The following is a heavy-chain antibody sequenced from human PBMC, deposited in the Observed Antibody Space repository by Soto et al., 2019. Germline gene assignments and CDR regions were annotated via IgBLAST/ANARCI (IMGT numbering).Heavy chain of an antibody. V-gene: IGHV4-39*07. CDR1: GGSSSSTTYY. J-gene: IGHJ4*02. D-gene: IGHD4-4*01. CDR2: IYSSGST. CDR3: ARGASNWQYFDY. Sequence: LETLSLTCTVFGGSSSSTTYYWGWIRQPPGKGLEWIGSIYSSGSTNYNPPLKSRVTMSLDTSKNQFSLKLSSVSAADTAIYYCARGASNWQYFDYWGQGALVTVSS.